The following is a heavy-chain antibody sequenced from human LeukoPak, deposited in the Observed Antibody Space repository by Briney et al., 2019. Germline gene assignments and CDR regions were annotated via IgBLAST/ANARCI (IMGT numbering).Heavy chain of an antibody. CDR3: ARGAYYDSSAYGY. V-gene: IGHV4-34*09. CDR1: GGSFSGYY. J-gene: IGHJ4*02. D-gene: IGHD3-22*01. Sequence: SETLSLTCAVYGGSFSGYYWSWIRQPPGKGLEWIGYIYYSGSTYYNPSLKSRVTISADTSKNQFSLKLSSVTAADTAVYYCARGAYYDSSAYGYWGQGTLVTVSS. CDR2: IYYSGST.